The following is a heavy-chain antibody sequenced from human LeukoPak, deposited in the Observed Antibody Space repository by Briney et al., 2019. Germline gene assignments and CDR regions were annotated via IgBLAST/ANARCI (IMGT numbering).Heavy chain of an antibody. Sequence: SETLSLTCAVSGGSISSRSYYWGWIRQPQGKGLEWIGGIYYSGRTYYNASLKSRVTITVDTSNNQFSLMLSSMTAAATVLYYCAGAPTLFGSGSFYKEEGFDPWGQGTLVTVSS. V-gene: IGHV4-39*01. J-gene: IGHJ5*02. D-gene: IGHD3-10*01. CDR2: IYYSGRT. CDR3: AGAPTLFGSGSFYKEEGFDP. CDR1: GGSISSRSYY.